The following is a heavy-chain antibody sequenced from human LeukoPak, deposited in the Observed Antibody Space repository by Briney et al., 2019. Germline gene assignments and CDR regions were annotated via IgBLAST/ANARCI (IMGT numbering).Heavy chain of an antibody. V-gene: IGHV3-7*03. Sequence: GGSLRLSCAASGFTFSSYWMNWARQAPGKGLEWVASINHNGNVNYYVDSVKGRFTISRDNAKNSLYLQMSNLRAEDTAVYYCARVITIFGVPNYGMDVWGQGTTVTVSS. D-gene: IGHD3-3*01. CDR3: ARVITIFGVPNYGMDV. CDR2: INHNGNVN. CDR1: GFTFSSYW. J-gene: IGHJ6*02.